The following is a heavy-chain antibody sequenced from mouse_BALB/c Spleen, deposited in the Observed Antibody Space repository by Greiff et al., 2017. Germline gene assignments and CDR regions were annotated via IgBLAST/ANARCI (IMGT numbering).Heavy chain of an antibody. D-gene: IGHD1-1*01. CDR3: ARHYYYGSSYIDY. Sequence: EVHLVESGGGLVQPGGSLKLSCAASGFTFSSYTMSWVRQTPEKRLEWVAYISNGGGSTYYPDTVKGRFTISRDNAKNTLYLQMSSLKSEDTAMYYCARHYYYGSSYIDYWGQGTTLTVSS. CDR1: GFTFSSYT. CDR2: ISNGGGST. V-gene: IGHV5-12-2*01. J-gene: IGHJ2*01.